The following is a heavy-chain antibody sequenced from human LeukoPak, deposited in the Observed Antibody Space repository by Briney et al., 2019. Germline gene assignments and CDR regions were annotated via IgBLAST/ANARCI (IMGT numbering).Heavy chain of an antibody. V-gene: IGHV3-30*04. CDR2: ISYDGSNK. J-gene: IGHJ4*02. CDR1: GFTFSSYA. Sequence: GGSLRLSCAASGFTFSSYAMHWVRQAPGKGLEWVAVISYDGSNKYYADSVKGRFTISRDNSKNTLYLQMNSLRAEDTAVYYCARDADGYSGYWGQGTLVTVSS. CDR3: ARDADGYSGY. D-gene: IGHD5-18*01.